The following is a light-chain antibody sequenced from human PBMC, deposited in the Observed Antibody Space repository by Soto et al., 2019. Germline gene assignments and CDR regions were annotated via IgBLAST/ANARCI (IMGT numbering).Light chain of an antibody. V-gene: IGKV1-9*01. J-gene: IGKJ1*01. CDR3: QQLNSYLGA. Sequence: TITCRASQGISSYLAWYQQKPGKAPKLLIYAASTLQSGVPSRFSGSGSGTEFTLTISSLQPEDFATYYCQQLNSYLGAFGQGTKVDIK. CDR1: QGISSY. CDR2: AAS.